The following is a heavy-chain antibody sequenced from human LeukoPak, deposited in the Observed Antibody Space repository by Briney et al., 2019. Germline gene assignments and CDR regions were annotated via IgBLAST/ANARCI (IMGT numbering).Heavy chain of an antibody. D-gene: IGHD3-22*01. J-gene: IGHJ3*02. CDR2: FKRRADGGTT. Sequence: PGGSLRLSCAASGFTFSDAWMSWVRQAPGKGLEWVGLFKRRADGGTTEYAAPVKGRFIISRDDSKNTLYLHMNSLQTEDTAVYYCARAPDGYEAFDIWGQGTMVTVSS. V-gene: IGHV3-15*01. CDR1: GFTFSDAW. CDR3: ARAPDGYEAFDI.